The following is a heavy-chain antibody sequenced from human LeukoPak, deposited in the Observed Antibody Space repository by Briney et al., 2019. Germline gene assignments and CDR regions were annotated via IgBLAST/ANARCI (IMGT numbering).Heavy chain of an antibody. CDR2: ISIISSYI. Sequence: GSLRLSCAASGFTFSSYSMNWVRQAPGKGLEWVSSISIISSYIYYADSVKGRFTISRDNAKNSLYLQMNSLRAEDTAVYYCARVGYCSSTSCYTDNWFAPWGQGTLVTVSS. CDR1: GFTFSSYS. CDR3: ARVGYCSSTSCYTDNWFAP. V-gene: IGHV3-21*01. J-gene: IGHJ5*02. D-gene: IGHD2-2*02.